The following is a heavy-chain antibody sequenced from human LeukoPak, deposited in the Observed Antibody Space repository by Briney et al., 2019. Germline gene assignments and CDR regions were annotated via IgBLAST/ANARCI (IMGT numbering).Heavy chain of an antibody. Sequence: GGSLRLSWAASGFTFSDYYMSWIRQAPGKGLEWVSYISSSASSIYYADSVKGRFTISRDNVKNSLYLQMNSLRAEDTAVYYCARDWGFGRRDYWGQGTLVTVSS. D-gene: IGHD7-27*01. CDR2: ISSSASSI. CDR1: GFTFSDYY. V-gene: IGHV3-11*01. CDR3: ARDWGFGRRDY. J-gene: IGHJ4*02.